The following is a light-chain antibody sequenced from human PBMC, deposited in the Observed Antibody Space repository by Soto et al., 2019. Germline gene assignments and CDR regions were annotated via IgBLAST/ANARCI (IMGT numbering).Light chain of an antibody. CDR2: AAS. CDR1: ETIASY. Sequence: DIQMTQSPSSLSASVRDRVTITCRASETIASYLNCYQQSPGKAPKLLIYAASSLQSGVPSRFGGSGSGTDFTLTISSLQPEDFATYYCQQTYNPPRTFGQGTRL. CDR3: QQTYNPPRT. V-gene: IGKV1-39*01. J-gene: IGKJ1*01.